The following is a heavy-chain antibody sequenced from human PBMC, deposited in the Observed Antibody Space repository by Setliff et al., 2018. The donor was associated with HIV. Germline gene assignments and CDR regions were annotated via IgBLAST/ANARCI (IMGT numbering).Heavy chain of an antibody. Sequence: GASVKVSCKAPGYSLSTYAISWVRQAPGQGLEWMGWIDSNNGNRNSAQKFRGRVTMTTDISTNTAYMEVRSLSFDDTAVYYCVRLTADRTNYYYYMDVWGKGTTVTVSS. D-gene: IGHD2-8*01. J-gene: IGHJ6*03. V-gene: IGHV1-18*01. CDR2: IDSNNGNR. CDR1: GYSLSTYA. CDR3: VRLTADRTNYYYYMDV.